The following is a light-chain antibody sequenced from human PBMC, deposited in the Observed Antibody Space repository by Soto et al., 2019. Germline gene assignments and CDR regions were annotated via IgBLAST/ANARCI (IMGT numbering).Light chain of an antibody. J-gene: IGLJ1*01. Sequence: SARTQPVSVSGSPVQAITITYTGTSSDVGGYNYVSWYQQHPGKAPKLMIYEVSNRPSGVSNRFSGSKSGNTASLTISGLQAEDEADYYCSSYTSSSTLVFGTGTKVTVL. CDR1: SSDVGGYNY. CDR3: SSYTSSSTLV. CDR2: EVS. V-gene: IGLV2-14*01.